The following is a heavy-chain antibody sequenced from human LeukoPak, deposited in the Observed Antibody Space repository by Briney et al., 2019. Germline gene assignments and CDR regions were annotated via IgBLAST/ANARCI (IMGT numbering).Heavy chain of an antibody. CDR1: GHTLTGLA. CDR2: SDPEDGET. Sequence: GASVKVSCKVSGHTLTGLAMHRVRQGTGKGLEWMGGSDPEDGETIYAQKFKGRVTMTEDTATDTAYMELRSLRSEDTAVYYCAYRPPGDESFDIWGQGTLVTVSS. J-gene: IGHJ3*02. CDR3: AYRPPGDESFDI. V-gene: IGHV1-24*01. D-gene: IGHD3-16*01.